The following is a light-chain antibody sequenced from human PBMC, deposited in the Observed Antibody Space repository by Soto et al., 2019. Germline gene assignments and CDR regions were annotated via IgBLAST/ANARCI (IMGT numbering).Light chain of an antibody. CDR2: SAS. Sequence: DIQMTQSPSSLSASVGDRVTITCRASQGISNYLAWYQQKPGKVPKLLIYSASTLQSGVQSRFSGSGSGTDFTLTISGLQPEDVATNYCQKYNSTPRTFGQGTKLEIK. J-gene: IGKJ1*01. CDR3: QKYNSTPRT. CDR1: QGISNY. V-gene: IGKV1-27*01.